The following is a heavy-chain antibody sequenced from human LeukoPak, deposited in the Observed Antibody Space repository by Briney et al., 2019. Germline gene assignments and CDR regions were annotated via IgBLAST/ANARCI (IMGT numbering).Heavy chain of an antibody. D-gene: IGHD4-17*01. J-gene: IGHJ4*02. CDR3: ARDLMTTVTHGDFDY. CDR2: IIPIFGTA. CDR1: GGTFSSYA. Sequence: SVKVSCKASGGTFSSYAISWVRQAPGQGLEWMGGIIPIFGTANYAQKFQGRVTITADESTSTAYMELSSLRSEDTAVYYRARDLMTTVTHGDFDYWGQGTLVTVSS. V-gene: IGHV1-69*13.